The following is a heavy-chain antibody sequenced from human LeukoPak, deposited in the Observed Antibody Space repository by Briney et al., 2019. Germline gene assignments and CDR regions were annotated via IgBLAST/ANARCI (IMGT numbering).Heavy chain of an antibody. CDR2: IYTSGST. CDR1: GGSISSGNYY. Sequence: PSQTLSLTCTVSGGSISSGNYYWSWIRQPAGRGLEWIGRIYTSGSTTYNPSLKSRVTISVDTSKNQFSLKLSSVTAADTAVYYCARQGTRWLHFDYWGQGTLATVSS. CDR3: ARQGTRWLHFDY. V-gene: IGHV4-61*02. D-gene: IGHD5-24*01. J-gene: IGHJ4*02.